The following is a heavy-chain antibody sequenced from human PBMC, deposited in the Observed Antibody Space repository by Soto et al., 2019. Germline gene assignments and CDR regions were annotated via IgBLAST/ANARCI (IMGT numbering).Heavy chain of an antibody. Sequence: ASVKVSCKASGYTFSNYGISWVRQGPGQGLEWMGWISGYNGNTHYEEKVQDRIKMTTDTSTSTAYLELRSLRSDDTAVYFCARDPGFGFGYSYAFAMDVWGQGTTVTVSS. J-gene: IGHJ6*02. D-gene: IGHD5-18*01. CDR2: ISGYNGNT. V-gene: IGHV1-18*01. CDR1: GYTFSNYG. CDR3: ARDPGFGFGYSYAFAMDV.